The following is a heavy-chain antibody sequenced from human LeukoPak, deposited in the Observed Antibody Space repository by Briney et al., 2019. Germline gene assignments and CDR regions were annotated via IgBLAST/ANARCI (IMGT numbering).Heavy chain of an antibody. CDR1: GGSISSYY. CDR3: ARDRGSEYIYADNPAVPYMDV. Sequence: SETLSLTCSVSGGSISSYYWSWIRQPPGKGLEWIGYLYYSGSTNYNPSLKSRVTISVDTSKNQFSLKLSSVTAADTAVYYCARDRGSEYIYADNPAVPYMDVWGKGTTVTVSS. J-gene: IGHJ6*03. V-gene: IGHV4-59*01. D-gene: IGHD5-18*01. CDR2: LYYSGST.